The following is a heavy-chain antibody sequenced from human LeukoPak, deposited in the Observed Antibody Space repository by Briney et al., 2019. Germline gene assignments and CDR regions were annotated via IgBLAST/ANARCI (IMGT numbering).Heavy chain of an antibody. D-gene: IGHD3-22*01. J-gene: IGHJ4*02. CDR3: VRGWDSSGQIPFLY. CDR1: GYTFTGYY. Sequence: ASVKVSCKASGYTFTGYYMHWVRQAPGQGLEWMGWINPNSGGTNYAQKFQGRVTMTRDASTSTAYMELSSLRSEDTAVYYCVRGWDSSGQIPFLYWGQGTLVTVSS. CDR2: INPNSGGT. V-gene: IGHV1-2*02.